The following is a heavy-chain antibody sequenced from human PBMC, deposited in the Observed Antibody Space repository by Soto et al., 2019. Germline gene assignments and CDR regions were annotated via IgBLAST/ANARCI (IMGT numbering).Heavy chain of an antibody. CDR3: ANFYCSGGSCYDY. V-gene: IGHV1-8*01. CDR1: GYTFTSYD. D-gene: IGHD2-15*01. CDR2: MNPNSGNT. Sequence: GASVKVSCKASGYTFTSYDINWVRQATGQGLEWMGWMNPNSGNTGYAQKFQGRVTMTRNTSISTAYMELSSLRSEDTAVYYCANFYCSGGSCYDYWGQGTLVTVSS. J-gene: IGHJ4*02.